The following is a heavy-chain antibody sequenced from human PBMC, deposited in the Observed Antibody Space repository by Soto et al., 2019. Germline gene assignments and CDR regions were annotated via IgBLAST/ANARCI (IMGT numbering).Heavy chain of an antibody. CDR3: ASGADSSSGDLAQDYYYYGMDV. D-gene: IGHD6-13*01. V-gene: IGHV1-69*13. Sequence: SVKVSCKASGGTFSSYAISWVRQAPGQGLEWMGGIIPIFGTANYAQKFQGRVTITADESTSTAYMELSSLRAEDTAVYYCASGADSSSGDLAQDYYYYGMDVWGQGTTVTVSS. CDR1: GGTFSSYA. CDR2: IIPIFGTA. J-gene: IGHJ6*02.